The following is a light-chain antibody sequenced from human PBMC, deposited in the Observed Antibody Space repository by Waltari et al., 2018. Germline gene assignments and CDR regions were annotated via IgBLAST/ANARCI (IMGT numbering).Light chain of an antibody. CDR2: RAS. J-gene: IGKJ1*01. CDR1: QSVASN. V-gene: IGKV3-15*01. Sequence: EIVMTQSPATLSVSPGDRATLSCRASQSVASNLAWYQQKPGQAPRLLFYRASTRATDVPARFSATGSGTDFTLTISSMQTEDFAVYFCQQYKDWPPWTFGQGTKVEIK. CDR3: QQYKDWPPWT.